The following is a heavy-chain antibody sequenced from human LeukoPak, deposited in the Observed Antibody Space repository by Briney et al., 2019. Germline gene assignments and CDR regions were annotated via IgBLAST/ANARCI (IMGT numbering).Heavy chain of an antibody. CDR2: ISGDSTYI. J-gene: IGHJ3*02. CDR3: ARRTTSAFDI. Sequence: GGSLRLSCAGSGFTFSRHNMNWVRQAPGKGLEWISSISGDSTYIHYADSVKGRFTISRDGAKNSLYLQMNSLRAEDTAVYYCARRTTSAFDIWGQGTMVTLSP. D-gene: IGHD1-1*01. CDR1: GFTFSRHN. V-gene: IGHV3-21*01.